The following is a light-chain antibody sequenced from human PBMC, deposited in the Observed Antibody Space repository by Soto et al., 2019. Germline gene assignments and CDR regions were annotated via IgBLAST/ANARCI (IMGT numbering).Light chain of an antibody. Sequence: EIVLTQSPGTLSLSPGDRATLSCRASQSVSSDYLAWYQQKPGQAPRLLIYGASRGAAGIPDRFSGSGXXXXXXXXXXRLEPEDFAVYFCQQYGRSPMFTFGQGTKLEVK. CDR1: QSVSSDY. V-gene: IGKV3-20*01. J-gene: IGKJ2*01. CDR3: QQYGRSPMFT. CDR2: GAS.